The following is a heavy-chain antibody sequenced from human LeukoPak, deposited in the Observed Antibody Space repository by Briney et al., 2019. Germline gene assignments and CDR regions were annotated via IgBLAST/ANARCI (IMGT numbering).Heavy chain of an antibody. V-gene: IGHV3-23*01. D-gene: IGHD3-22*01. CDR2: IRRIYVST. CDR3: AKDPYYDSSGYYDH. Sequence: IRRIYVSTHYAESGKGRVTVSRDNSKSTLYLQMNSLRAEDTAVYYCAKDPYYDSSGYYDHWGQGTLVTVSS. J-gene: IGHJ5*02.